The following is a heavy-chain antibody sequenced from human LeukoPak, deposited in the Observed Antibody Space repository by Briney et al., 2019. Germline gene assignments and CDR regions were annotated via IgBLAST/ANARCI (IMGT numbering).Heavy chain of an antibody. D-gene: IGHD4-11*01. CDR3: ARLSHERATVTTAWFDP. V-gene: IGHV1-69*13. CDR2: IIPIFGTA. J-gene: IGHJ5*02. Sequence: SVKVSCKASGGTFSSYAISWVRQAPGQGLEWMGGIIPIFGTANYAQKFQGRVTITADESTSTAYMELSSLRSEDTAVYYCARLSHERATVTTAWFDPWGQGTLVTVSS. CDR1: GGTFSSYA.